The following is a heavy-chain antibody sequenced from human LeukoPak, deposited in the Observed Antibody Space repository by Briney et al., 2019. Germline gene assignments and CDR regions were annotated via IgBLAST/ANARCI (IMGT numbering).Heavy chain of an antibody. CDR1: GYTFTGYY. CDR3: ARSHKDSSGWYYWYFDL. D-gene: IGHD6-19*01. V-gene: IGHV1-2*04. Sequence: GASVKVSCKASGYTFTGYYMHWVRQAPGQGLEWMGWINPNSGGTNYAQKFQGWVTMTRDTSISTAYMELSRLRSDDTAVYYCARSHKDSSGWYYWYFDLWGRGTLVTVSS. CDR2: INPNSGGT. J-gene: IGHJ2*01.